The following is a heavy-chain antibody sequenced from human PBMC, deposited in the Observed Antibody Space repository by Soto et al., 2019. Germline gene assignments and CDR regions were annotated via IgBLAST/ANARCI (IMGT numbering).Heavy chain of an antibody. Sequence: PSETLSLTCAVYGGSISSNKWWSWVRQPPGKGLEWIGESYHSRSTNYNPSLKSRVTISLDKSKNSLSLKLSSVTSADSAVYYCARDDHIVLVPTSLGAIDVWGQGTTVTVSS. CDR1: GGSISSNKW. CDR2: SYHSRST. V-gene: IGHV4-4*02. D-gene: IGHD2-2*01. J-gene: IGHJ6*02. CDR3: ARDDHIVLVPTSLGAIDV.